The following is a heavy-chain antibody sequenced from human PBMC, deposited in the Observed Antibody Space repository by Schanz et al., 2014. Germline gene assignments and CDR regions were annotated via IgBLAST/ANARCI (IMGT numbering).Heavy chain of an antibody. V-gene: IGHV1-18*01. Sequence: QVQLVQSGAEVKKPGSSVKVSCKASGGTFSRLTFIWVRQAPGQGLEWMGWITAYNGDTNYALKLQGRVTMTTDTSTGTAYMELRSLRSDDTALYYCTRGGYSYALSAFDIWGQGTMVTVSS. J-gene: IGHJ3*02. CDR3: TRGGYSYALSAFDI. CDR1: GGTFSRLT. CDR2: ITAYNGDT. D-gene: IGHD5-18*01.